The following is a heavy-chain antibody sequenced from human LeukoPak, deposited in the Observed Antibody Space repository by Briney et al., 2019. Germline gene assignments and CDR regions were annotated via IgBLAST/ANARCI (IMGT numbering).Heavy chain of an antibody. CDR2: IYYSGST. CDR1: GGSISSNTYY. J-gene: IGHJ4*02. V-gene: IGHV4-39*07. D-gene: IGHD5-18*01. Sequence: PSETLSLTYTVSGGSISSNTYYWGWIRQPPGKGLEWIGSIYYSGSTYYNPSLKSRVTISVDTSKNQFSLKLSSVTAADTAVYYCARDYQGGYGDNTVDSWGQGTLVTVSS. CDR3: ARDYQGGYGDNTVDS.